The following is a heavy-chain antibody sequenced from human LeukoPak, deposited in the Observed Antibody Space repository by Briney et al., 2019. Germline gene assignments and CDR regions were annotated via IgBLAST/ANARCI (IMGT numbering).Heavy chain of an antibody. CDR1: GFSFKSYS. CDR3: ARAAGHYFDY. J-gene: IGHJ4*02. V-gene: IGHV3-21*01. Sequence: PGGSLRLSCAAAGFSFKSYSMNWVRQAPGKGQEWVSFITSTSSDLFYADSVKGRFTVSRDNARNSLYLQMNNLRAEDTAVYYCARAAGHYFDYWGQGSLVTVSS. CDR2: ITSTSSDL. D-gene: IGHD3-10*01.